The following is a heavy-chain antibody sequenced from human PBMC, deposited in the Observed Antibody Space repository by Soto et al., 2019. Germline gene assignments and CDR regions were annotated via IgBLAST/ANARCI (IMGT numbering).Heavy chain of an antibody. D-gene: IGHD6-6*01. CDR2: ISYDGSNK. CDR1: GFTFSSYA. CDR3: ARGLAEAPHSIAARRNDY. V-gene: IGHV3-30-3*01. Sequence: QVQLVESGGGVVQPGRSLRLSCAASGFTFSSYAMHWVRQAPGKGLDCVAVISYDGSNKYYADSVKGRFTISRDNSKNTLYLKMNSLRAEDTAVYYCARGLAEAPHSIAARRNDYWGQGTVGTVSS. J-gene: IGHJ4*02.